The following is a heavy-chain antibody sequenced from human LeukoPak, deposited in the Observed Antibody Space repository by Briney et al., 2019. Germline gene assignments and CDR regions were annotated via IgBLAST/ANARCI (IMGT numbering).Heavy chain of an antibody. CDR1: GGSISSDGYS. V-gene: IGHV4-30-2*01. CDR3: ARGAAAGSDFDY. D-gene: IGHD6-13*01. CDR2: MYHSGST. Sequence: SETLSLTCAVSGGSISSDGYSWSWIRQPPGKGLEWIGYMYHSGSTYYNPSLKSRVTMSVDRSKNQFSLKLSSVTAADTAVYYCARGAAAGSDFDYWGQGTLVTVSS. J-gene: IGHJ4*02.